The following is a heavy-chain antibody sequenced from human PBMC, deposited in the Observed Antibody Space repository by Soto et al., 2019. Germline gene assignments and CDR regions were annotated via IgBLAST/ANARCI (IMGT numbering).Heavy chain of an antibody. CDR2: IYYSGRT. V-gene: IGHV4-59*01. CDR3: ARTYGGYYDY. CDR1: GGSISSYY. Sequence: QVQLQESGPGLVKPSETLSLTCTVSGGSISSYYWSWIRRPPGKGLEWIGYIYYSGRTNYNPYLKSRVTISVDTSKNQFSLKLRSVTAAATAVYYCARTYGGYYDYWGQGTLVTVSS. D-gene: IGHD2-8*01. J-gene: IGHJ4*02.